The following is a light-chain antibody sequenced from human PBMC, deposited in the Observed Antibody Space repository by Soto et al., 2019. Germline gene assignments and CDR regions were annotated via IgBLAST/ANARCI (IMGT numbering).Light chain of an antibody. J-gene: IGKJ1*01. CDR3: QQYKNWPT. V-gene: IGKV3-15*01. CDR2: GAS. Sequence: EIVMTQSPATLSVSPGERATLSCRASQSVSSNLAWYQQKLGQAPRLLIYGASTRATGIPARLSGSGSGTDFTLTISRLQSEDFAVYYCQQYKNWPTFGQGTKVEIK. CDR1: QSVSSN.